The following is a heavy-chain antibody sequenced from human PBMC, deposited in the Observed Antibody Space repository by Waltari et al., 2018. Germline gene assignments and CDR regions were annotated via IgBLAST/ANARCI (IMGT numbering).Heavy chain of an antibody. Sequence: QVQLQESGPGLVKPSETLSLTCDVAGYSISSGYYWGWLRQPPGKGLEWIGSFYHSGSTYQNPSLKSRLTISLDTSKNQFSLKLSSVTAADTAVFYCARHPEQLVGYWYFDLWVRGTLVTVSS. CDR1: GYSISSGYY. CDR3: ARHPEQLVGYWYFDL. J-gene: IGHJ2*01. D-gene: IGHD6-6*01. V-gene: IGHV4-38-2*01. CDR2: FYHSGST.